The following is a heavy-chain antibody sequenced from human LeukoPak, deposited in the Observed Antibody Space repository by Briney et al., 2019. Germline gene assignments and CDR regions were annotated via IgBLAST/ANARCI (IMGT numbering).Heavy chain of an antibody. V-gene: IGHV3-9*01. CDR1: GFAFDDYA. CDR3: AKDMGSGSYYKAQFYHFDY. J-gene: IGHJ4*02. D-gene: IGHD3-10*01. CDR2: ISWNSGSI. Sequence: GGSLRLSCAASGFAFDDYAMHWVRQAPGKGLEGVSGISWNSGSIGYADSVKGRFTISRDNAKNSLYLQMNSLRAEDTALYYCAKDMGSGSYYKAQFYHFDYWGQGTLVTVSS.